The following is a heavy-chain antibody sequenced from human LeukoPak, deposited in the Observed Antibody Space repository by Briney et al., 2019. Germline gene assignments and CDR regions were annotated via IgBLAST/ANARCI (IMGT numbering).Heavy chain of an antibody. CDR2: INHSGST. D-gene: IGHD3-22*01. CDR3: ARGDYYYDSSGYSTGWDAFDI. CDR1: GGSFSGYY. J-gene: IGHJ3*02. V-gene: IGHV4-34*01. Sequence: SETLSLTCAVYGGSFSGYYWSWIRQPPGKGLEWIGEINHSGSTNYNPSLKSRVTISVDTSKNQFSLKLSSVTAADTAVYYCARGDYYYDSSGYSTGWDAFDIWGQGTMVTVSS.